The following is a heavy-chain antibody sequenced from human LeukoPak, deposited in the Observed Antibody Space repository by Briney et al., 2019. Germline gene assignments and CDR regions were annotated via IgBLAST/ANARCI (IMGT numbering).Heavy chain of an antibody. Sequence: GGSLRLSCTASGFTFSNAWMSWIRQAPGKGLEWVGRIKSKTDDGTTVYAAPVKGRFTISRDESKNTLYLQMDSLKTEDTAVYYCTTRYGDYVHFDYWGLGTLVTVSS. CDR2: IKSKTDDGTT. CDR1: GFTFSNAW. CDR3: TTRYGDYVHFDY. V-gene: IGHV3-15*01. D-gene: IGHD4-17*01. J-gene: IGHJ4*02.